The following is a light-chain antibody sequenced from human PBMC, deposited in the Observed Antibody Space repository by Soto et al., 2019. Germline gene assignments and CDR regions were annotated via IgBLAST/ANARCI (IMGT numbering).Light chain of an antibody. CDR1: QGISSY. J-gene: IGKJ1*01. Sequence: DIQLTQSPSFLSASVGDRVTITCRASQGISSYLAWYQQKPGKAPKLLIYAASTLQSGVPSRFSGSGSGTEFTLTLSSLQPEDFATYYCQQLNSYPPWTFGQGTKVEIK. CDR2: AAS. V-gene: IGKV1-9*01. CDR3: QQLNSYPPWT.